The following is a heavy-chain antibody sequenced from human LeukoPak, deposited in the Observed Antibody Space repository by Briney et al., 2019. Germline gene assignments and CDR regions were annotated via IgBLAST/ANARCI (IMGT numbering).Heavy chain of an antibody. CDR3: ASTHYGDYAGEFDY. V-gene: IGHV4-59*08. CDR2: IYYSGRT. CDR1: GGSISGYY. D-gene: IGHD4-17*01. Sequence: SETLSLTCTVSGGSISGYYWSWIRQPPGKGVGWSGYIYYSGRTNYNPSLTSRVTISVDTSKNQSALTLTSLTAADTAVYYCASTHYGDYAGEFDYWGEGTLVTVCS. J-gene: IGHJ4*02.